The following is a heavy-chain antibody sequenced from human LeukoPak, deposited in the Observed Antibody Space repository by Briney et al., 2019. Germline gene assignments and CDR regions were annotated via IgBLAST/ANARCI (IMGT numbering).Heavy chain of an antibody. D-gene: IGHD6-13*01. CDR2: IYHSGST. CDR3: AREAAAVTSWFDP. Sequence: SETLSLTCAVSGGSISSGGYSWSWIRQPPGKGLEWIGYIYHSGSTYYNPSLKSRVTISVDRSKNQFSLKLSSVTAADTAVYYCAREAAAVTSWFDPWGQGTLVTVSS. V-gene: IGHV4-30-2*01. CDR1: GGSISSGGYS. J-gene: IGHJ5*02.